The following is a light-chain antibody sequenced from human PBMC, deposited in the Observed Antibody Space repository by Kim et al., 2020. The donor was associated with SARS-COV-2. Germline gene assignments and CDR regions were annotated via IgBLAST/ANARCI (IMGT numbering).Light chain of an antibody. Sequence: APGKTARIAWGGNNIGSKSGHWYQQKPGQAPVLVIYYDSDRPSGIPERFSGSNSGNTATLTISRVEAGDEADYYCQVWDSSSDHRVFGGGTQLTVL. V-gene: IGLV3-21*04. CDR2: YDS. J-gene: IGLJ3*02. CDR3: QVWDSSSDHRV. CDR1: NIGSKS.